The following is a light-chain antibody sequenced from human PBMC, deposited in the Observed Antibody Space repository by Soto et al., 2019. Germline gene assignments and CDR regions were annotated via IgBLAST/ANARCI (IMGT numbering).Light chain of an antibody. J-gene: IGKJ1*01. CDR3: QQYGNSPWT. V-gene: IGKV3-20*01. Sequence: EIVMTQSPATLSVSPVEGVTLSCRASQSMTTKLAWYQQKPGQAPRLLIYDASSRATGIPDRFSGGGSGTDFTLTINRLEPEDFAVYYCQQYGNSPWTFGQGTKWIS. CDR2: DAS. CDR1: QSMTTK.